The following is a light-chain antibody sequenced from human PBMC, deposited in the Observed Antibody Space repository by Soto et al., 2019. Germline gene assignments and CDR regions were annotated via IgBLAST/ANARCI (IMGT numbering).Light chain of an antibody. CDR3: QKCKVAPFT. CDR1: QDIGNF. CDR2: AAS. J-gene: IGKJ4*01. V-gene: IGKV1-27*01. Sequence: DIQMTQSPSSLSAFVGDRVTITCRASQDIGNFLAWYQQKPGKVPTLLIYAASTLQSGVPSRFSGSGSGTDFTLTISSLQPEDGATYYCQKCKVAPFTFGGGTKVEI.